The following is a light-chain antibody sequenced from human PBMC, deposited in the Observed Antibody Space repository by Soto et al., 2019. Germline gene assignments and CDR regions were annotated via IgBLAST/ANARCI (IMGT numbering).Light chain of an antibody. CDR3: QQYYSTLWT. V-gene: IGKV4-1*01. CDR1: QSILYSSNHKNH. CDR2: WAS. Sequence: DIVMTQSPDSLAVSLGERATINCKSSQSILYSSNHKNHLAWYQQKAGQPPKLLIYWASIRELGDPDRFSGSGSGTDFTLTISSLQAEDVAVYYCQQYYSTLWTFGQGTKVEIK. J-gene: IGKJ1*01.